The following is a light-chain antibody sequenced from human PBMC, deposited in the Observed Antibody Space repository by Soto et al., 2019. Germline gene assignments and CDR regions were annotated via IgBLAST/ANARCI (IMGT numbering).Light chain of an antibody. Sequence: DLQMTQSPSSLSASVGDRVTITCRASQSISSYLNWYQQKPGKAPKLLIYAASTLQSGVPSRFSGSGSGTDFTLTISSLQPEDFATYYCLLDFRYFWAFGQGTKVDIK. CDR2: AAS. CDR1: QSISSY. CDR3: LLDFRYFWA. V-gene: IGKV1-39*02. J-gene: IGKJ1*01.